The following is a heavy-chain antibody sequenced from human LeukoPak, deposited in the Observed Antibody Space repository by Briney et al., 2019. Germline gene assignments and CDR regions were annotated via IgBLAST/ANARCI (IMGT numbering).Heavy chain of an antibody. CDR1: GFTFRRFG. CDR3: AKSADEFGDYEEVGSLDY. J-gene: IGHJ4*02. D-gene: IGHD4-17*01. V-gene: IGHV3-30*18. CDR2: LSYDGSDK. Sequence: GGSLRLSCAASGFTFRRFGMHWVRQAPGKGLEWVAVLSYDGSDKYYRGSVKGRFIISRDNSKNTLYLQMNSLRAEDTAIYFCAKSADEFGDYEEVGSLDYWGQGTLVTVSS.